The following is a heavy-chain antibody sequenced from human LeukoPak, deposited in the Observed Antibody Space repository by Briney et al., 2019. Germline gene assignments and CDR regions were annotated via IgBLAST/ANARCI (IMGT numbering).Heavy chain of an antibody. V-gene: IGHV1-8*01. CDR3: ASPVMVRGVIHDAFDI. CDR2: MNPNSGNT. D-gene: IGHD3-10*01. Sequence: ASVKVSCKASGYTLTSYDINWVRQATGQGLEWMGWMNPNSGNTGYAQKFQGRVTMTRDTSISTAYMELSSLRSEDTAVYYCASPVMVRGVIHDAFDIWGQGTMVTVSS. CDR1: GYTLTSYD. J-gene: IGHJ3*02.